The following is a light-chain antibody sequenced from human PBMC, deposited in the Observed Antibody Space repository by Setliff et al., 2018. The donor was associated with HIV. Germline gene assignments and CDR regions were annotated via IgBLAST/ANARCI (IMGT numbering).Light chain of an antibody. Sequence: IRVTQSPSSLSASTGDRVTITCRASQDVRGYLAWYQVKPGKAPRLLIYSASTLESGVPSRFSGSGSGTDFTLTISRLQPEDFGIYYCQHYDTYPWTFGLGTKVDIK. CDR1: QDVRGY. J-gene: IGKJ1*01. V-gene: IGKV1-8*01. CDR3: QHYDTYPWT. CDR2: SAS.